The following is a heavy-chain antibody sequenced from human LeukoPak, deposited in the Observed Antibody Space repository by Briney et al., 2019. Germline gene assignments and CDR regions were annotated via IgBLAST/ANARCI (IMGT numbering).Heavy chain of an antibody. D-gene: IGHD6-13*01. Sequence: SETLSLTCAVYGGSFSGYYWSWIRQPPGKGLEWIGEINHSGCTNYNPSLKSRVTISVDTSKNQFSLKLSSVTAADTAVYYCARESYSSSWYGDYFDYWGQGTLVTVSS. J-gene: IGHJ4*02. CDR2: INHSGCT. V-gene: IGHV4-34*01. CDR3: ARESYSSSWYGDYFDY. CDR1: GGSFSGYY.